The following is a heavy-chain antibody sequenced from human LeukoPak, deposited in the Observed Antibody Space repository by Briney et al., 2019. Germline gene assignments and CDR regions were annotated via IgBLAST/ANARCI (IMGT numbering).Heavy chain of an antibody. D-gene: IGHD6-19*01. Sequence: ASVKVSCKASGYTFTGYYIHWVRQAPGQGLEWMGWINPNGGGTNYAQKFQGRVTLTRDTSISTAYMEVNSLESDDTAVYCCARENNSGWYRKAAFDYWGQGTLVTVTS. J-gene: IGHJ4*02. CDR3: ARENNSGWYRKAAFDY. V-gene: IGHV1-2*02. CDR2: INPNGGGT. CDR1: GYTFTGYY.